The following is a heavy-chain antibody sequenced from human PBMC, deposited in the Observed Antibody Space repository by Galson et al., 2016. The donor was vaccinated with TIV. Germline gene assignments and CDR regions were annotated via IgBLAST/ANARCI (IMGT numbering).Heavy chain of an antibody. CDR3: ARWAHSGSYYDYFQN. V-gene: IGHV4-31*03. CDR2: IYNSGST. D-gene: IGHD1-26*01. Sequence: LSLTCTVSGGSIHNSAYFWTWIRQRPGQGLEWIGNIYNSGSTDYTPSLESRPTIFLDTSRNQFSMRLISVTAADTAVYYCARWAHSGSYYDYFQNWGQGTLDTVSS. CDR1: GGSIHNSAYF. J-gene: IGHJ1*01.